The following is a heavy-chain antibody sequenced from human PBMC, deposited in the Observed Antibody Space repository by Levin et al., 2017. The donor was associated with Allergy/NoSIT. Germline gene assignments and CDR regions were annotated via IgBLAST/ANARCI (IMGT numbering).Heavy chain of an antibody. D-gene: IGHD4-17*01. CDR2: FNPEEGEI. CDR1: GHTLIELS. Sequence: PVASVKVSCKVSGHTLIELSMQWVRQAPGKGLEWMGGFNPEEGEIIYAQKFQGRVTMIEDTSTDTVYMELSSLRSEDTAVYYCATDGGDDRDYYWGQGTLVTVSS. J-gene: IGHJ4*02. CDR3: ATDGGDDRDYY. V-gene: IGHV1-24*01.